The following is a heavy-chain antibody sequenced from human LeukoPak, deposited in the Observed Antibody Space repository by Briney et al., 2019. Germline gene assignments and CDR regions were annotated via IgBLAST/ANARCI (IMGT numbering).Heavy chain of an antibody. CDR2: ISATGGST. J-gene: IGHJ4*02. CDR3: AKGPLIGWYYFDS. V-gene: IGHV3-23*01. CDR1: GFTFSSYA. Sequence: PGGSLRLSCAASGFTFSSYAMGWVRQAPGKGLEWVSAISATGGSTFYADSVKGRFTISRDNSKNTLYLQMNSARAEDTAVYYCAKGPLIGWYYFDSWGQGTLVTVSS. D-gene: IGHD2-15*01.